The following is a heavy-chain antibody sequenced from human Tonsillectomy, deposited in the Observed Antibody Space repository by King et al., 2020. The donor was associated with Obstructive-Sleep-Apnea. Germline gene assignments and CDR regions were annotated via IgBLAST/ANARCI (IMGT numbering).Heavy chain of an antibody. CDR1: GFTFSDYY. CDR3: ASLGHYDFWSGYYRNWFDP. D-gene: IGHD3-3*01. Sequence: VQLVESGGGLVKPGGSLRLSCAASGFTFSDYYMSWIRQAPGKGLEGVSYISSSSSYTNYADSVKGRFTISRDNAKNSLYLQMNSLRAEDTAVYYCASLGHYDFWSGYYRNWFDPWGQGTLVTVSS. J-gene: IGHJ5*02. CDR2: ISSSSSYT. V-gene: IGHV3-11*06.